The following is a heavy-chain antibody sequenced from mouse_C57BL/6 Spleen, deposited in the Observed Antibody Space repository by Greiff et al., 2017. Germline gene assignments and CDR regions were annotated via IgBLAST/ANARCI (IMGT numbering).Heavy chain of an antibody. CDR3: TRSPAQATIFFDY. J-gene: IGHJ2*01. D-gene: IGHD3-2*02. CDR1: GYTFTDYE. V-gene: IGHV1-15*01. CDR2: IDPETGGT. Sequence: QVQLQQSGAELVRPGASVTLSCKASGYTFTDYEMHWVKQTPVHGLEWIGAIDPETGGTAYNQKFKGKAILTADKSSSTAYMELRSLTSEDSAVYYCTRSPAQATIFFDYWGQGTTLTVSS.